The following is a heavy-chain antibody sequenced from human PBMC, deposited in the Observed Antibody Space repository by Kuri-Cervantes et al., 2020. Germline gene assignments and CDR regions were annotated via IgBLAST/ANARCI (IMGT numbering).Heavy chain of an antibody. CDR3: ARGNKRWELLESVAY. CDR1: GFTFSGYA. Sequence: GESLKISCAASGFTFSGYAMHWVRQAPGKGLEWVAVISYDGSNKYYTDSVKGRFTTSRDNSKNSLYLEMSSLRVEDTAVYYCARGNKRWELLESVAYWGQGTLVTGSS. V-gene: IGHV3-30-3*01. J-gene: IGHJ4*02. CDR2: ISYDGSNK. D-gene: IGHD1-26*01.